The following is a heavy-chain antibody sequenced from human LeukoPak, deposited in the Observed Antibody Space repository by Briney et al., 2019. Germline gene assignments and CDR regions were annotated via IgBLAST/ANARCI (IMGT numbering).Heavy chain of an antibody. D-gene: IGHD3-10*01. J-gene: IGHJ4*02. V-gene: IGHV3-43*02. Sequence: PGGSLRLSCAASGFTFSHNGMHWVRQAPGKGLEWVSLISGDGGSTYYADSVKGRFTISRDNSKNSLYLQMNSLRTEDTALYYCAKDLMVRGVMVDFDYWGQGTLVTVSS. CDR2: ISGDGGST. CDR3: AKDLMVRGVMVDFDY. CDR1: GFTFSHNG.